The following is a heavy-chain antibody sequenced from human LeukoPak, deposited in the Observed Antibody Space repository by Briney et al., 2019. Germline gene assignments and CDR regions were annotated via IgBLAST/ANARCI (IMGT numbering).Heavy chain of an antibody. CDR3: TTDSPMDV. Sequence: PGGSLSLSCAASGFPFSNAWMSWVRQAPGKGVEGGGRIKSKTDGGTTDYAAPVKGRFTISRDDSKNTLYLQMNSLKTEDTAVYYCTTDSPMDVWGQGTTVTVSS. J-gene: IGHJ6*02. CDR2: IKSKTDGGTT. CDR1: GFPFSNAW. V-gene: IGHV3-15*01.